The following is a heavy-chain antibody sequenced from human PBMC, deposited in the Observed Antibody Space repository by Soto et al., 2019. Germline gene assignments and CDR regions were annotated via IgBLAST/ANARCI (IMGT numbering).Heavy chain of an antibody. Sequence: VQLVESGGGLVQRGGSLRLSCAASGFTFSDHYVAWSRQAPGRGLEWVARIRNKANSYNTEYAASAKGRFTISRDDSKNLGYLQMSSLQTEDTAVYYCARIRLGSSDVKYFDYWGQGTLVTVSS. CDR3: ARIRLGSSDVKYFDY. CDR1: GFTFSDHY. D-gene: IGHD1-26*01. V-gene: IGHV3-72*01. CDR2: IRNKANSYNT. J-gene: IGHJ4*02.